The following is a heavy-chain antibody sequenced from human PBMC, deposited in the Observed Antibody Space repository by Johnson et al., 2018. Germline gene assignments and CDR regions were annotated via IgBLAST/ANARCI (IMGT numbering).Heavy chain of an antibody. V-gene: IGHV3-53*02. Sequence: EVQLLETGGGFIQPGGSLRLSCAASGFTVSSNYMSWVRQAPGKGLVWVSVIYSGGSTYYADSVKGRFTISRDNSENTLFLQMNSLRAEDTAVDYCARDTGDGSGWPVDAFDSWGQGTMVTVSS. CDR2: IYSGGST. J-gene: IGHJ3*02. CDR3: ARDTGDGSGWPVDAFDS. D-gene: IGHD6-19*01. CDR1: GFTVSSNY.